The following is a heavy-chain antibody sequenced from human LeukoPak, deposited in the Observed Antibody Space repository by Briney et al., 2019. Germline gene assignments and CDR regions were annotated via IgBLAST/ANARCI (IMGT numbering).Heavy chain of an antibody. V-gene: IGHV3-15*01. CDR1: GFTFSNAW. D-gene: IGHD1-26*01. J-gene: IGHJ4*02. CDR2: IKSKTDGGTT. CDR3: TRISGSQSGPFDY. Sequence: GGSLRLSCAASGFTFSNAWMSWVRQAPGKGLEWVGRIKSKTDGGTTDYAAPVKGRFSISRDDSKNTLSLQMNSLKTEDTGVYYCTRISGSQSGPFDYWGQGSLVTVSS.